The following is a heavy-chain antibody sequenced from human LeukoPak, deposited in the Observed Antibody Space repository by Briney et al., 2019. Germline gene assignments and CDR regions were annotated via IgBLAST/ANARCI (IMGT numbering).Heavy chain of an antibody. J-gene: IGHJ3*02. CDR2: INPNRGGT. Sequence: GASVKVSCKASGYTFTGYYMHWVRQAPGQGLEWMGWINPNRGGTNYAQKFQGRVTMTRDTSISTAYMELSRLRSDDTAVYYCARGSGLAAAGTMEAFDIWGQGTMVTVSS. V-gene: IGHV1-2*02. CDR1: GYTFTGYY. CDR3: ARGSGLAAAGTMEAFDI. D-gene: IGHD6-13*01.